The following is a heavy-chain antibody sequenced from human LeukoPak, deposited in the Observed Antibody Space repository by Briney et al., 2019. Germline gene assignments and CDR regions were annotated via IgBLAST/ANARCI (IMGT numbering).Heavy chain of an antibody. J-gene: IGHJ5*02. CDR1: GFTFSAFA. CDR2: ITDDGYNT. Sequence: GGSLRLSCAASGFTFSAFAMTWVRQAPGKGLEWVSTITDDGYNTYSADSVKGRITFSRDNSKNTLSLQLRSLRAEDTAVYYCARDRTTGTTWGQGTLVTVSS. D-gene: IGHD1-1*01. CDR3: ARDRTTGTT. V-gene: IGHV3-23*01.